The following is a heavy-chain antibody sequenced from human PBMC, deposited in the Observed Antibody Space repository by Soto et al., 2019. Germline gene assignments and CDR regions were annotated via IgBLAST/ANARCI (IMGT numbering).Heavy chain of an antibody. CDR3: ARGLGLYYFDY. J-gene: IGHJ4*02. V-gene: IGHV1-46*01. Sequence: PSVKVSCKASGYTFTSYYMHWVRQAPGQGLEWMGIINPSGGSTSYAQKFQGRVTITRDTSASTAYMELSSLRSEDTAVYYCARGLGLYYFDYWGQGTLVTVSS. D-gene: IGHD1-26*01. CDR1: GYTFTSYY. CDR2: INPSGGST.